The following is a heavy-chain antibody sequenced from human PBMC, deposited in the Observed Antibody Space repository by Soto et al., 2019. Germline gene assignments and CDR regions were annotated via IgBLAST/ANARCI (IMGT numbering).Heavy chain of an antibody. CDR2: INHSGST. D-gene: IGHD6-6*01. CDR1: VGSFSGYY. J-gene: IGHJ5*02. CDR3: ARLEYSGNWFDP. Sequence: TAETLSLSCAVYVGSFSGYYWSWIRQPPGKGLEWIGEINHSGSTNYNPSLKSRVTISVDTSKNQFSLKLSSVTAADTAVYYCARLEYSGNWFDPWGQGTLVTVSS. V-gene: IGHV4-34*01.